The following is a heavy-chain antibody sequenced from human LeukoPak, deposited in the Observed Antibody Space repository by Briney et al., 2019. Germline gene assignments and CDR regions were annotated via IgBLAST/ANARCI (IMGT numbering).Heavy chain of an antibody. Sequence: GGSLRHSCAASGFTYSSYAMSWVRQAPGKGLEWVSAISGRGGNTYYADSVKGRFTISRDNSKNTLYLQMNSLRAEDTAVYYCAKDRITGTVGATGAYWGQGTLVTVSS. CDR1: GFTYSSYA. CDR3: AKDRITGTVGATGAY. J-gene: IGHJ4*02. D-gene: IGHD1-20*01. V-gene: IGHV3-23*01. CDR2: ISGRGGNT.